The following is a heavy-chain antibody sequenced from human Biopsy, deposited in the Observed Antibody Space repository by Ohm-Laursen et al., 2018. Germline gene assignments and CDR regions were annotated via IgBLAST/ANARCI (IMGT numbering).Heavy chain of an antibody. CDR2: ISYTGGI. J-gene: IGHJ4*02. V-gene: IGHV4-59*12. CDR1: GDSINSSY. CDR3: ARMPHFDY. Sequence: TLSLTCTVSGDSINSSYWSWIRQPPGKGLEWLAYISYTGGITSNPSLNGRATMSLDTSKNQFSLRLIYVTAADTAVYYCARMPHFDYWGQGILVTVSS. D-gene: IGHD2-2*01.